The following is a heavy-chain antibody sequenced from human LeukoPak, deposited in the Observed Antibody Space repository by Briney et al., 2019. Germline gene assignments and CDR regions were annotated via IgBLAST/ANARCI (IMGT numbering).Heavy chain of an antibody. CDR3: ATHDWFNP. CDR2: IYTGGDT. J-gene: IGHJ5*02. Sequence: GGSLSLSCAASGISVSAHYMNWARQAPGKGLEWVSVIYTGGDTYYAGSVKGRFTISRDSSKNTFYLQMNNLRVEDTAVYYCATHDWFNPWGQGALVTVSS. V-gene: IGHV3-53*01. CDR1: GISVSAHY.